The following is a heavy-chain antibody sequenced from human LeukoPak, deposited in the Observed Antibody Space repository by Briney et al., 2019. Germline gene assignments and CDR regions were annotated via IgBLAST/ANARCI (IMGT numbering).Heavy chain of an antibody. Sequence: ASVKVCCKASGYTFTSYGIRWVRQAPGQGLEWMGWISAYNGNTNYAQKLQGRVTMTTDTSTCTAYMELRSLRSDDTAVYFCARGAVVPPLKAFDIWGQGTMVTVSS. CDR1: GYTFTSYG. CDR3: ARGAVVPPLKAFDI. J-gene: IGHJ3*02. CDR2: ISAYNGNT. V-gene: IGHV1-18*01. D-gene: IGHD4-23*01.